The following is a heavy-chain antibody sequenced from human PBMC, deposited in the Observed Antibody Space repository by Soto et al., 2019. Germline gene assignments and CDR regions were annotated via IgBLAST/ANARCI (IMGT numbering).Heavy chain of an antibody. CDR1: GGTFSSNA. J-gene: IGHJ4*02. CDR3: ATGGRGYSSAPRFYFEF. Sequence: QVQLVQSGAEVKKPGSSVKVTCKASGGTFSSNAISWVRQAPGQGLEWMGGIIPILGTANYAQKFQGRVTITADESTSTASMALSILTSEDTAVDYCATGGRGYSSAPRFYFEFWGQGTVVTVSS. D-gene: IGHD5-18*01. CDR2: IIPILGTA. V-gene: IGHV1-69*11.